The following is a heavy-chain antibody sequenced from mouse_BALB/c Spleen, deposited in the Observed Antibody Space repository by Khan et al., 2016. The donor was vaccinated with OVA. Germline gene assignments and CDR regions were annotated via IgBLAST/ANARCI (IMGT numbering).Heavy chain of an antibody. CDR2: IWSAGSP. CDR3: ARRGYDYGRGALFAY. Sequence: QVQLKQSGPGLVQPSQSLSITCTVSGFSLNNYSVHWVRQSPGKGLEWLGVIWSAGSPDYNAAFISRLTISKDNSRSQVFFKMNSLQPNDTAIYYCARRGYDYGRGALFAYWGQGTLVTVSA. V-gene: IGHV2-2*02. J-gene: IGHJ3*01. CDR1: GFSLNNYS. D-gene: IGHD2-4*01.